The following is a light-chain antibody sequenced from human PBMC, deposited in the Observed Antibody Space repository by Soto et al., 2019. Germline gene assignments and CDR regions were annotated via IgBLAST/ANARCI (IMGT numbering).Light chain of an antibody. Sequence: QPVLTQPPSASGTPGQRVTISCSGSSSNIGSNTVDWYQQLPGTAPKLLIYTNNQRPSGVPDRFSGSKSGTSASLAISGLLSEDEADYYCAAWDDSLNGVVFGGGTKLTVL. V-gene: IGLV1-44*01. CDR3: AAWDDSLNGVV. CDR1: SSNIGSNT. CDR2: TNN. J-gene: IGLJ2*01.